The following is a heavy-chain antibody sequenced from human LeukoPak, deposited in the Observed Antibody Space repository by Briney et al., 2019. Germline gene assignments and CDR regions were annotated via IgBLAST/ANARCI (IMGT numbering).Heavy chain of an antibody. CDR1: GFTFSTSA. CDR3: AKGTFPSIPATRYFDT. D-gene: IGHD2-15*01. CDR2: ISSDGGAT. J-gene: IGHJ4*02. Sequence: PGGSLRLSCAASGFTFSTSAMSWVRQAPGKGLEWVSTISSDGGATYYADSVKGRFTISRDNSKNTLYMQVNGLRAEDTAVYYCAKGTFPSIPATRYFDTWGQGTLVTVSS. V-gene: IGHV3-23*01.